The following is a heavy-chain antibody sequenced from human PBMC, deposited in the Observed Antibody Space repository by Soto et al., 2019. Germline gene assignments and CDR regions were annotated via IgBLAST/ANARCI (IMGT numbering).Heavy chain of an antibody. CDR2: ISWDGGST. V-gene: IGHV3-43*01. D-gene: IGHD5-12*01. CDR1: GFTFDDYT. Sequence: VSLRLSCAASGFTFDDYTMHWVRQAPGKGLEWVSLISWDGGSTYYADSVKGRFTISRDDSKNSLYLQMNSLRTEDTALYYCAKDLGGYADYYYGMDVWGQGTTVTVSS. J-gene: IGHJ6*02. CDR3: AKDLGGYADYYYGMDV.